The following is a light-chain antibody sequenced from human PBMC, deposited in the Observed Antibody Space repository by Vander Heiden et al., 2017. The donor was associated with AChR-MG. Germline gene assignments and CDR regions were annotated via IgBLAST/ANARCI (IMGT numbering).Light chain of an antibody. V-gene: IGLV1-40*01. J-gene: IGLJ7*01. CDR2: GNS. CDR3: QSYDSSLSGAV. Sequence: QSVLTQPPSGSGAPGQRVTISCTGSSSNIGAGYDVHWYQQLPGTAPKLLIHGNSNRPSGVPDRFSGSKSGTSASLAITGLQAEDEADYYCQSYDSSLSGAVFGGGTQLTVL. CDR1: SSNIGAGYD.